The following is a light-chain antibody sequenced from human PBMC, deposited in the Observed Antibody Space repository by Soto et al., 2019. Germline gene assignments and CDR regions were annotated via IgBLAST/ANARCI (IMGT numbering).Light chain of an antibody. CDR1: SSDVGGYDY. J-gene: IGLJ1*01. CDR3: SSYSISTAYL. CDR2: EVS. V-gene: IGLV2-14*01. Sequence: QSVLTQPASVSGSHGQSITISCTGTSSDVGGYDYVSWYQLHPGKAPKLMVFEVSNRPSGVSYRFSGSKSGNTASLTISGLQAEDEADYFCSSYSISTAYLFGTGTQVTVL.